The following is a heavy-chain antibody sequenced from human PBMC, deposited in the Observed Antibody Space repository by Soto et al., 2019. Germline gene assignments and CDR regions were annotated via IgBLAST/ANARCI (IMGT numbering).Heavy chain of an antibody. V-gene: IGHV3-30*18. CDR3: AKDERYYDFWSGYYIYYYGMDV. CDR2: ISYDGSNK. D-gene: IGHD3-3*01. J-gene: IGHJ6*02. CDR1: GFTFSSYG. Sequence: PGGSLILSCAASGFTFSSYGMHWVRQAPGKGLEWVAVISYDGSNKYYADSVKGRFTISRDNSKNTLYLQMNSLRAEDTAVYYCAKDERYYDFWSGYYIYYYGMDVWGQGTTVTVSS.